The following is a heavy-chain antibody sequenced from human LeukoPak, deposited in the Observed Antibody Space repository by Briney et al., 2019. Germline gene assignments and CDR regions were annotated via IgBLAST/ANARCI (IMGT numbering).Heavy chain of an antibody. V-gene: IGHV3-23*01. J-gene: IGHJ6*02. CDR1: GFTFSSYF. CDR2: VSGSGGST. D-gene: IGHD3-22*01. Sequence: GGSLRLSCAASGFTFSSYFMSWVRQAPGKGLEWVSGVSGSGGSTYYADSVKGRFTISRDNSKNTLYLQMNSLRAEDTAVYYCAKKYFYDSSAYYGMDVWGQGTTVTVSS. CDR3: AKKYFYDSSAYYGMDV.